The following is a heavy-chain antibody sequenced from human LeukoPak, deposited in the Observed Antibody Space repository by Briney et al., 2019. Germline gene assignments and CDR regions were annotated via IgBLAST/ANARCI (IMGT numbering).Heavy chain of an antibody. J-gene: IGHJ3*02. CDR1: GGSFSGYY. D-gene: IGHD1-26*01. CDR2: INHSGST. V-gene: IGHV4-34*01. Sequence: SETLSLTCAVYGGSFSGYYWSWIRQPPGKGLEWIGEINHSGSTNYNPSLKSRVTISVDTSKNQFSLKLSSVTAADTAVYYCASPNGTVGAYSAFDIWGQGTMVTVSS. CDR3: ASPNGTVGAYSAFDI.